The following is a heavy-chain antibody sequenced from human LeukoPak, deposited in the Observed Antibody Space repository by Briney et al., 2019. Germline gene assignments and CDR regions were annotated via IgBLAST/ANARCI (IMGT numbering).Heavy chain of an antibody. Sequence: PGGSLRLSCAASGFTFSSYSMNWVRQAPGKGLEGVSSISSSSSYIYYADSVKGRFTISRDNAKNSLYLQMNSLRAEDTAVYYCARDLEGGLQPIYYYYYMDVWGKGTTVTVSS. J-gene: IGHJ6*03. CDR1: GFTFSSYS. D-gene: IGHD3-16*01. V-gene: IGHV3-21*01. CDR2: ISSSSSYI. CDR3: ARDLEGGLQPIYYYYYMDV.